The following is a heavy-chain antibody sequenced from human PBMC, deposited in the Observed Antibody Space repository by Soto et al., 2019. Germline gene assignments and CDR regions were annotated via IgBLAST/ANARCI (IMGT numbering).Heavy chain of an antibody. V-gene: IGHV1-69*13. J-gene: IGHJ5*02. D-gene: IGHD5-18*01. CDR2: IIPIFGTA. CDR1: GGTFSSYA. CDR3: ARSDTAMANWFDP. Sequence: GASVKVSCKASGGTFSSYAISWVRQAPGQGLEWMGGIIPIFGTANYAQKFQGRVTITADESTSTAYMELSSLRSEDTAVYYCARSDTAMANWFDPWGQGTLVTVSS.